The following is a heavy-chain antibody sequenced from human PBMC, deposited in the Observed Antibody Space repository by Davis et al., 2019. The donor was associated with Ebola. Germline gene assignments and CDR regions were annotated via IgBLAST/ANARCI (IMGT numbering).Heavy chain of an antibody. J-gene: IGHJ5*02. CDR2: INAGNGNT. CDR1: GYTFTSYA. CDR3: ARDFVVVPAAYNWFDP. V-gene: IGHV1-3*01. D-gene: IGHD2-2*01. Sequence: ASVKVSCKASGYTFTSYAMHWVRQAPGQRLEWMGWINAGNGNTKYSQKFQGRVTITRDTSASTAYMELSSLRSEDTAVYYCARDFVVVPAAYNWFDPWGQGTLVTVSS.